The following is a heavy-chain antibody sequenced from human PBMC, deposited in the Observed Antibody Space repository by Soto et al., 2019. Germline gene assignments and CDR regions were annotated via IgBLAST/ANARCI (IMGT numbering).Heavy chain of an antibody. V-gene: IGHV5-51*01. J-gene: IGHJ4*02. CDR3: ARGGVSTRTFDY. Sequence: GESVKISCKGSGYNFAGYWIAWVRQMPGKGLELMGIIYPSDSDTKYRPSFQGQVTISADKSISSAYLQWSSLRASDTAMYYCARGGVSTRTFDYWGQGTPVTVSS. CDR2: IYPSDSDT. D-gene: IGHD3-3*01. CDR1: GYNFAGYW.